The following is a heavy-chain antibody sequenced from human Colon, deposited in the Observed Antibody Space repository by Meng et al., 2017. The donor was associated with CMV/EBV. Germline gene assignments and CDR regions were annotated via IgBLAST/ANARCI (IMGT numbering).Heavy chain of an antibody. J-gene: IGHJ6*02. Sequence: GGSLRLSCTASGFSFTSYEMNWVRQAPGKGLEWVSYISSSGSTIHYADSVKVRFTVSRDNVQNSLYLHMNSLRAEDTAVYYCATVVRFPVGGNYYYHGMDVWGQGTTVTVSS. CDR2: ISSSGSTI. CDR1: GFSFTSYE. CDR3: ATVVRFPVGGNYYYHGMDV. V-gene: IGHV3-48*03. D-gene: IGHD3-3*01.